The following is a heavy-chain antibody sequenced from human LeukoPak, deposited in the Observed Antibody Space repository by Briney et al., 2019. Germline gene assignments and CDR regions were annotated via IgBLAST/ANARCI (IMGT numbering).Heavy chain of an antibody. D-gene: IGHD6-19*01. Sequence: SETLSLTCTVSGGSISSHYWSWIRQPAGKGLEWIGRIYTSGSTNYNPSLKSRVTISVDKSKNQFSLKLSSVIAADTAVYYCARRGQVADPEDYWGQGTLVTVSS. CDR3: ARRGQVADPEDY. V-gene: IGHV4-4*07. CDR2: IYTSGST. J-gene: IGHJ4*02. CDR1: GGSISSHY.